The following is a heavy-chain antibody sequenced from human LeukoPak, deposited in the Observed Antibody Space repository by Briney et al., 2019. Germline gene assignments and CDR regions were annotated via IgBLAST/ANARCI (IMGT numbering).Heavy chain of an antibody. CDR3: ARGANPRIAAAGMGY. CDR1: GYTFTSYD. V-gene: IGHV1-8*01. D-gene: IGHD6-13*01. J-gene: IGHJ4*02. CDR2: MYPNSGNT. Sequence: ASVKVSRKASGYTFTSYDINWVRQATGQGLEWMGWMYPNSGNTGYAQKFQGRVTMTRNTSISTAYMELSSLRSEDTAVYYCARGANPRIAAAGMGYWGQGTLVTVSS.